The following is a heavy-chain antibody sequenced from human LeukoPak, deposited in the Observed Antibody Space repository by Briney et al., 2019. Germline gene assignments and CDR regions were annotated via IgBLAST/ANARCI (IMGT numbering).Heavy chain of an antibody. J-gene: IGHJ5*02. Sequence: PGGSLRLSCAASGFTFSSYWMSWVRQAPGKGLEWVASIKQDGSEKSYVDSVKGRFTISRDNAKNSLYLQMYSLRAEDTAVYYCARDAGNWFDPWGQGTLVTVSS. V-gene: IGHV3-7*01. CDR3: ARDAGNWFDP. CDR2: IKQDGSEK. CDR1: GFTFSSYW.